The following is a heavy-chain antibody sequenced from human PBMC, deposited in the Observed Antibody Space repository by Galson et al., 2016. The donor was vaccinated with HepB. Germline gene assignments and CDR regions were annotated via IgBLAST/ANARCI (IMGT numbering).Heavy chain of an antibody. V-gene: IGHV3-30*18. CDR1: GFTFSSYG. CDR3: AKDEFLEGDYYYYGMDV. Sequence: SLRLSCAASGFTFSSYGMYWVRQAPGKGLEWVAVISYDGSKKYYADSVKGRFTISRDNSKNTLYLQMSSLRAEDTAVYYCAKDEFLEGDYYYYGMDVWGQGTRVTVSS. J-gene: IGHJ6*02. D-gene: IGHD3-3*01. CDR2: ISYDGSKK.